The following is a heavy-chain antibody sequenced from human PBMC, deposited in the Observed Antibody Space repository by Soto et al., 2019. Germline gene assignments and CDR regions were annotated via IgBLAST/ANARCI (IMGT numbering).Heavy chain of an antibody. Sequence: GGSLRLSCAASGFTFTSYSMSWVRQAPGKGLEWVSGLTASGGATYYADSVKGRFTISRDNSKNTLYLQMNSLRAEDTAVYYCAKSRPATPKIVPFDYWGQGTLVTVSS. CDR2: LTASGGAT. J-gene: IGHJ4*02. D-gene: IGHD2-15*01. CDR1: GFTFTSYS. V-gene: IGHV3-23*01. CDR3: AKSRPATPKIVPFDY.